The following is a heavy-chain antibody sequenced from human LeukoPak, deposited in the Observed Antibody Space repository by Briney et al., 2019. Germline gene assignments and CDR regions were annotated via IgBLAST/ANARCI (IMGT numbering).Heavy chain of an antibody. J-gene: IGHJ3*02. D-gene: IGHD2-15*01. CDR1: GFTFSSYA. V-gene: IGHV3-30*04. Sequence: GSLRLSCAASGFTFSSYAKHWVRQAPGKGLEWVVVISYDGSNKYYADSVKGRFTISRDNSKNTLYLQMNSLRAEDTAVYYCARDEGVVIAARGDIWGQGTMVTVSS. CDR3: ARDEGVVIAARGDI. CDR2: ISYDGSNK.